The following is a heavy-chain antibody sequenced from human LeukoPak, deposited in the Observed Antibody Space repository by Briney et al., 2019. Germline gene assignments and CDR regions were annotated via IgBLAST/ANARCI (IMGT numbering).Heavy chain of an antibody. V-gene: IGHV1-2*02. Sequence: AASVTVSCKASGYTFTGYYMHWVRQAPGQGLEWMGWINPNSGGTNYAQKFQGRVTITRDTSISTAYMELSRLRSDDTAVYYYARLIQLWLQDEDWFDPWGQGTLVTVSS. CDR2: INPNSGGT. CDR1: GYTFTGYY. CDR3: ARLIQLWLQDEDWFDP. D-gene: IGHD5-18*01. J-gene: IGHJ5*02.